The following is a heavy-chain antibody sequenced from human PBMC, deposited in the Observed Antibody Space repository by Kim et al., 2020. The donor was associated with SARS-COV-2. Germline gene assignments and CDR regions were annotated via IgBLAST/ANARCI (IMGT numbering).Heavy chain of an antibody. CDR2: ST. CDR3: ARGNYHGMDV. V-gene: IGHV3-74*01. J-gene: IGHJ6*02. Sequence: STISADSMQGRFTISRDNAQNTLFLQMNSLRAEDTAVYYCARGNYHGMDVWGQGTTVTVSS.